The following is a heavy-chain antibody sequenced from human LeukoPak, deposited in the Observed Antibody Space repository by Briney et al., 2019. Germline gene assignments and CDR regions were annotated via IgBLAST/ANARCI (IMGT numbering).Heavy chain of an antibody. CDR2: IIPIFGTA. Sequence: ASVKVSCRASGYTFTSYAIHWVRQAPGQGLEWMGGIIPIFGTANYAQKFQGRVTITADESTSTAYMELSSLRSEDTAVYYCARVRREREIDYWGQGTLVTVSS. CDR1: GYTFTSYA. J-gene: IGHJ4*02. D-gene: IGHD1-1*01. V-gene: IGHV1-69*13. CDR3: ARVRREREIDY.